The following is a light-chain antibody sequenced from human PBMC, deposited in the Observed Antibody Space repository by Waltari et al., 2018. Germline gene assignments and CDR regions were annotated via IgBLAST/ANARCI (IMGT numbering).Light chain of an antibody. V-gene: IGKV1-5*03. CDR2: KAS. J-gene: IGKJ1*01. Sequence: CGASQSISSWLAWYQQKPGKAPKLLIYKASSLESGVPSRFSGSGSGTEFTLTISSLQPDDFATYYCQQYNSASTFGQGTKVEIK. CDR3: QQYNSAST. CDR1: QSISSW.